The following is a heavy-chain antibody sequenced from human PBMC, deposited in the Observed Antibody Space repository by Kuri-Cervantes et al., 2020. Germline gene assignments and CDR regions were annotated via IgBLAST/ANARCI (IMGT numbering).Heavy chain of an antibody. J-gene: IGHJ6*03. CDR3: ARMRGYCSGGSCYLRYYYYMDV. D-gene: IGHD2-15*01. CDR2: INHSGST. V-gene: IGHV4-34*01. CDR1: GGSFSGYY. Sequence: GSLRLSCAVYGGSFSGYYWSWIRQPPGKGLEWIGEINHSGSTNYNPSLKSRVTTSVDTSKNQFSLKLSSVTAADTAVYYCARMRGYCSGGSCYLRYYYYMDVWGKGTTVTVSS.